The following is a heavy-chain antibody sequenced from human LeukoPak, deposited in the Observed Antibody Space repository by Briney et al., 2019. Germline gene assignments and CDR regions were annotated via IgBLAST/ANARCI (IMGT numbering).Heavy chain of an antibody. D-gene: IGHD2-2*01. J-gene: IGHJ3*02. V-gene: IGHV3-9*03. CDR1: GFTFDDYA. CDR3: AKDMGCSSTSCYNDAFDI. CDR2: ISWYSGSI. Sequence: SLRLSCAASGFTFDDYAMHWVRQAPGKGLEWVSGISWYSGSIGYADSVKGRFTISRDNAKNSLYLQMNSLRAEDMALYYCAKDMGCSSTSCYNDAFDIWGQGTMVTVSS.